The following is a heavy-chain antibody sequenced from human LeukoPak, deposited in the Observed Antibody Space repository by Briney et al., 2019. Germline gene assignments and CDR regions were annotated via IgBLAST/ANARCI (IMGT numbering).Heavy chain of an antibody. CDR1: GFTFSSYA. J-gene: IGHJ4*02. D-gene: IGHD3-10*01. CDR2: IVGSGGST. Sequence: GGSLRLSCAASGFTFSSYAMSWIRQAPGKGLEWVSAIVGSGGSTYYADSVKGRFTISRDNSKNTVYLQMDSLRAEDTAAYYCAKMIRGVIITGDYFDSWGQGTLVTVSS. CDR3: AKMIRGVIITGDYFDS. V-gene: IGHV3-23*01.